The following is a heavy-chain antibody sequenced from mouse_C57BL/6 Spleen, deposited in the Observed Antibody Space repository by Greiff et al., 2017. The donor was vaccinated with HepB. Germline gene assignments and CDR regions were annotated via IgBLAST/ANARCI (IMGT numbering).Heavy chain of an antibody. V-gene: IGHV5-12*01. CDR3: ARGIYYYGSSLFWFAY. D-gene: IGHD1-1*01. J-gene: IGHJ3*01. Sequence: EVMLVESGGGLVQPGGSLKLSCAASGFTFSDYYMYWVRQTPEKRLEWVAYISNGGGSTYYPDTVKGRFTISRDNAKNTLYLQMSRLKSEDTAMYYCARGIYYYGSSLFWFAYWGQGTLVTVSA. CDR1: GFTFSDYY. CDR2: ISNGGGST.